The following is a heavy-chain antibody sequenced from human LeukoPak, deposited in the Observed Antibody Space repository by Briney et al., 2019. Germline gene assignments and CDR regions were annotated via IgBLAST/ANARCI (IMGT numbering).Heavy chain of an antibody. CDR2: VYTSGST. CDR3: ARAPAGQPYYYMDV. CDR1: GGSISGYY. V-gene: IGHV4-4*07. D-gene: IGHD2-2*01. Sequence: SETLSLTCTVSGGSISGYYWSWIRQPAGKGLEWIGRVYTSGSTSYNPSLKSRVTMSVDTSKNQFSLKMTSLTAADTAVYYCARAPAGQPYYYMDVWGKGTTVTVSS. J-gene: IGHJ6*03.